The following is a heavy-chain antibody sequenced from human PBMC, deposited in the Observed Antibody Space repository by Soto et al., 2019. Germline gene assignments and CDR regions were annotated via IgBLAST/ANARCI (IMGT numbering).Heavy chain of an antibody. Sequence: GGSLRLSCAASGFTFSNYGMHCVRQVTGKGLEWVSTIGTAGDTYYPGSVKGRFTISRENAKNSLYLQMNSLRAEDTAVYYCARGRLISLYYFDYWGQGTLVTSPQ. CDR1: GFTFSNYG. D-gene: IGHD2-15*01. V-gene: IGHV3-13*01. CDR2: IGTAGDT. CDR3: ARGRLISLYYFDY. J-gene: IGHJ4*02.